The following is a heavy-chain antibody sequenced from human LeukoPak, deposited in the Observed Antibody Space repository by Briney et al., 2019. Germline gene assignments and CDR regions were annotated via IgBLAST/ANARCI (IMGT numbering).Heavy chain of an antibody. CDR2: ISRSSSYI. D-gene: IGHD5-12*01. Sequence: GGSLRLSCAASGFTFSSYTMNWVRQAPGKGLEWVSCISRSSSYIYYADSVKGRFTISRDNAKNSLYLQMNSLRAEDTAVYYCARDYWPVDIVATIGYWGQGTLVTVSS. J-gene: IGHJ4*02. V-gene: IGHV3-21*01. CDR3: ARDYWPVDIVATIGY. CDR1: GFTFSSYT.